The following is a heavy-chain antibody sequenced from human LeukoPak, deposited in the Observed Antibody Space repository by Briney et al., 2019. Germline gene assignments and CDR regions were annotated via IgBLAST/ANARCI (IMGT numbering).Heavy chain of an antibody. J-gene: IGHJ4*02. CDR3: ARERGYGIDY. CDR1: GFTFSSYA. V-gene: IGHV3-30-3*01. D-gene: IGHD4-17*01. Sequence: GGSLRLSCAASGFTFSSYAMHWVRQAPGKGLEWVAVISYDGSNKYYADSVKGRFTISRDNSKNTLYLQMNSLRAEDTAAYYCARERGYGIDYWGQGTLVTVSS. CDR2: ISYDGSNK.